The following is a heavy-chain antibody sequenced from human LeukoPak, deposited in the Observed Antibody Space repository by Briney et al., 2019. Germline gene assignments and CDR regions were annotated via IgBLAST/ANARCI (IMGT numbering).Heavy chain of an antibody. CDR1: GGSIGSGGHY. J-gene: IGHJ4*02. D-gene: IGHD1-26*01. V-gene: IGHV4-31*03. Sequence: SETLSLTCTVSGGSIGSGGHYWSWIRQHPGQGLDWIRYIYYSGSTYYNPSLKSRVTISVDTSENQFSLNLSSVTAADTAVYYCARDSVSTGVVRAFDYWGQGTLVTVSS. CDR3: ARDSVSTGVVRAFDY. CDR2: IYYSGST.